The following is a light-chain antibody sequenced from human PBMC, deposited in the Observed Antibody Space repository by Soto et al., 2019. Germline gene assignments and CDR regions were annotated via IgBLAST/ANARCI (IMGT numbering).Light chain of an antibody. CDR3: SSYTNINTRACV. CDR2: EGS. V-gene: IGLV2-14*02. J-gene: IGLJ1*01. CDR1: SSDVGSYNL. Sequence: QSALTQPASVSGSPGQSITISCTGTSSDVGSYNLVSWYQHHPGKTPKLMIYEGSRRPSGVSNRFSGSKSGNTASLTISGLQAEDEAEYYCSSYTNINTRACVFGTGTKLTVL.